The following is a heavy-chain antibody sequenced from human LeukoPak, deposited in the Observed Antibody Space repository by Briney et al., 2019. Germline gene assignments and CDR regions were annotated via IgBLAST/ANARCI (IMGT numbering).Heavy chain of an antibody. D-gene: IGHD2-2*02. Sequence: PSETLSLTCTVSGGSISSYYWSWIRQPPGKGLEWIGSIYYSGSTYYNPSLKSRVTISVDTSKNQFSLKLSSVTAADTAVYYCARAHCSSTSCYTMDWFDPWGQGTLVTVSS. J-gene: IGHJ5*02. CDR1: GGSISSYY. CDR3: ARAHCSSTSCYTMDWFDP. CDR2: IYYSGST. V-gene: IGHV4-59*05.